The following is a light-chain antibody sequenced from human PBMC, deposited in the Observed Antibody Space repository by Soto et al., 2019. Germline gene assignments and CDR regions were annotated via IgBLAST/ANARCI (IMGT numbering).Light chain of an antibody. CDR1: QGIRID. J-gene: IGKJ1*01. Sequence: DIQMTQSPSSLSASLGDKVTLTCRASQGIRIDLGWFQQRPGKAPKRLIYGASSLQSGVPSRFSGSGYGTEFTLTISNLQPEDFATYYCLQHNSFPRTFGQGTKVDIK. CDR3: LQHNSFPRT. CDR2: GAS. V-gene: IGKV1-17*02.